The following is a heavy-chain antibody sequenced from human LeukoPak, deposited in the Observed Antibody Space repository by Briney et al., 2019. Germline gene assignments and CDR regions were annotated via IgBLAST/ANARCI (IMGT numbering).Heavy chain of an antibody. CDR3: ARGKDHNSGSLDY. Sequence: PGTSLRLSCAASGFTFNRYGMHWVRQAPGKGLEWVAVIWYDGSNKHYADSVKGRFTISRDSSKNTLYVQMNSLRAEDTAVYYCARGKDHNSGSLDYWGQGTLVTVSS. CDR2: IWYDGSNK. CDR1: GFTFNRYG. V-gene: IGHV3-33*01. D-gene: IGHD6-19*01. J-gene: IGHJ4*02.